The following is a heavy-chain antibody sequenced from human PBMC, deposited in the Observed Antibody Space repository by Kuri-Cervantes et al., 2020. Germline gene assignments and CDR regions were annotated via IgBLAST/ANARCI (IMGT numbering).Heavy chain of an antibody. D-gene: IGHD5-12*01. J-gene: IGHJ5*01. CDR3: ARDQRVATTSYNWFDS. CDR1: GYTFTAYY. V-gene: IGHV1-2*02. CDR2: INPNSGGT. Sequence: ASVNVSCKASGYTFTAYYMHWVRQAPGQGLEWMGWINPNSGGTNYAQKFQGRVTMTRDTSISTAYMELSGLRSDDTAVYYCARDQRVATTSYNWFDSWGQGSLVTVSS.